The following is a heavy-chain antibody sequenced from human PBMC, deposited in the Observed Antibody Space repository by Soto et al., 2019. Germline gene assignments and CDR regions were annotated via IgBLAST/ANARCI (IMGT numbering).Heavy chain of an antibody. CDR1: GFIFSSYS. V-gene: IGHV3-48*02. Sequence: DVQLVESGGHLVQPGGYLRLSCAASGFIFSSYSMHWVRQAPGKGLEWISFISSRSTTIYYAASVKGRFTISRDNAKNSLFLQMNSLRDEDTAVYYCASRLSHPFGGVILHYFDYWGQGTLVTVSS. CDR2: ISSRSTTI. D-gene: IGHD3-16*02. J-gene: IGHJ4*02. CDR3: ASRLSHPFGGVILHYFDY.